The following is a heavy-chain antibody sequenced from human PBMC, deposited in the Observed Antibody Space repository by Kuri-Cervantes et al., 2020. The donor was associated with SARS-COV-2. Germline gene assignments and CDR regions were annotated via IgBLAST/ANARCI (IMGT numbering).Heavy chain of an antibody. Sequence: GGSLRLSCAASRFTFDDHGMQWVRQAPGKGLEWVSGISWNSGSIGYADSVKGRFTISRDNAKNSLYLQMNSLRAEDTAVYYCARMRSITIFGVVITFFDYWGQGTLVTVSS. V-gene: IGHV3-9*01. J-gene: IGHJ4*02. D-gene: IGHD3-3*01. CDR3: ARMRSITIFGVVITFFDY. CDR2: ISWNSGSI. CDR1: RFTFDDHG.